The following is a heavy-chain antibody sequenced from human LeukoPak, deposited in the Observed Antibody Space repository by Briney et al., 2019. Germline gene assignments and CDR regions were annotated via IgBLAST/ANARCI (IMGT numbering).Heavy chain of an antibody. D-gene: IGHD3-10*01. CDR2: INHSGST. J-gene: IGHJ6*02. CDR1: GFTFSSYA. CDR3: ARPGQLGSLYYGVDV. Sequence: PGGSLRLSCAASGFTFSSYAMHWVRQAPGKGLEWIGEINHSGSTNYNPSLKSRVTISVDTSKNQFSLKLTSVTAADTAVYWCARPGQLGSLYYGVDVWGQGTTVTVS. V-gene: IGHV4-34*01.